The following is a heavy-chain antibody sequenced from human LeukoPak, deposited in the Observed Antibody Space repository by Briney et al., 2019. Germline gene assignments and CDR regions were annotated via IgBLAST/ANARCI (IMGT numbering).Heavy chain of an antibody. Sequence: PGGSLRLSCAASGFTFSSYSMNWVRQAPGKGLEWVSSISSSSSYIYYADSVKGRFTISRDNAKNSLYLQMNSLRAEDTAVYYCAREDYYGSGSPWYFDLWGRGTLVTVSS. CDR1: GFTFSSYS. CDR3: AREDYYGSGSPWYFDL. CDR2: ISSSSSYI. V-gene: IGHV3-21*01. D-gene: IGHD3-10*01. J-gene: IGHJ2*01.